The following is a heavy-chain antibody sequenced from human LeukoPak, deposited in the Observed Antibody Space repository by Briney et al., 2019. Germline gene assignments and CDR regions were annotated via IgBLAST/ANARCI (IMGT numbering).Heavy chain of an antibody. J-gene: IGHJ4*02. Sequence: GASVKVSCKASGGTFSSYAISWVRQAPGQGLEWMGGIIPIFGTANYAQKFQGRVTITADESTSTAYMELSSLRSEDTAVYYCARQIWFQKSFDDWGQGTLVTVSS. CDR3: ARQIWFQKSFDD. CDR1: GGTFSSYA. D-gene: IGHD3-10*01. V-gene: IGHV1-69*13. CDR2: IIPIFGTA.